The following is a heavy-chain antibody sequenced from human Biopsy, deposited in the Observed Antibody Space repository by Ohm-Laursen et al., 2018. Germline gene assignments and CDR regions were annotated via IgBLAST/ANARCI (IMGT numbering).Heavy chain of an antibody. CDR2: FDREERKT. CDR3: ATGPYHDTRFYYNVRPFDF. Sequence: GASVKVSCKFSGYTLTELSIHWVRQTGGKGLEWMGGFDREERKTVYAEKFQGRVTMTEDTSTDTVYMEVTSLRSDDTAVYYCATGPYHDTRFYYNVRPFDFWGQGTLVTVSS. CDR1: GYTLTELS. D-gene: IGHD3-10*01. J-gene: IGHJ4*02. V-gene: IGHV1-24*01.